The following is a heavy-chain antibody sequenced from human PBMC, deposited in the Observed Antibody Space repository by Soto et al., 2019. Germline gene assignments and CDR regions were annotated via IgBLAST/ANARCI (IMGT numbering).Heavy chain of an antibody. J-gene: IGHJ5*02. V-gene: IGHV4-61*01. CDR2: IYYSRGT. D-gene: IGHD2-21*01. CDR3: TREQSDGTYSEP. CDR1: GAALFSGFYW. Sequence: AGTLSLTYATSGAALFSGFYWYPWVRPPPGKGLEGRRYIYYSRGTNYNPSLKSRFTISLAKAKSQFSLSLISGTAADTAVYYCTREQSDGTYSEPCGQGTPVNDSA.